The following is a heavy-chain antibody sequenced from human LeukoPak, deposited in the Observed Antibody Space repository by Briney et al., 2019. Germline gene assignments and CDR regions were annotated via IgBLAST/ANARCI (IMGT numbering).Heavy chain of an antibody. V-gene: IGHV4-34*01. D-gene: IGHD2-2*01. J-gene: IGHJ2*01. CDR2: INHSGST. Sequence: SETLSLTCAVYGGSFSGYYWSWIRQPPGKGLEWIGEINHSGSTNYNPSLKSRVTISVDTSKNQFSLKLSSVTVADTAVYYCARSYCSSASCYALGYFDLWGRGTLVTVSS. CDR3: ARSYCSSASCYALGYFDL. CDR1: GGSFSGYY.